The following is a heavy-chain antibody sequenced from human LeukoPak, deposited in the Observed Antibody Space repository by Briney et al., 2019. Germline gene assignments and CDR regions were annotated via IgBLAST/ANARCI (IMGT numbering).Heavy chain of an antibody. J-gene: IGHJ4*02. CDR3: ARDLGYSSSWDAY. CDR1: GFTFSSYS. D-gene: IGHD6-13*01. V-gene: IGHV3-21*01. Sequence: GGPLRLSCAASGFTFSSYSMNWVRQAPGKGLEWVSSISSSSSYIYYADSVKGRFTISRDNAKNSLYLQMNSLRAEDTAVYYRARDLGYSSSWDAYWGQGTLVTVSS. CDR2: ISSSSSYI.